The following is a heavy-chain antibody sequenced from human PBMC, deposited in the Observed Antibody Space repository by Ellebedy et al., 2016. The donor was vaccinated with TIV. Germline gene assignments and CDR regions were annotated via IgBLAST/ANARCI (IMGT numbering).Heavy chain of an antibody. CDR1: GFTFGGYG. D-gene: IGHD2-15*01. CDR3: ARRISGGMDV. CDR2: IQYDGINE. J-gene: IGHJ6*02. V-gene: IGHV3-30*02. Sequence: GESLKISCVGSGFTFGGYGMHWVRQASGQGLEWVSFIQYDGINEYQADSAKGRFTISRDNSKNTVYLQLNSLRVEDTAVYHCARRISGGMDVWGQGTTVTVSS.